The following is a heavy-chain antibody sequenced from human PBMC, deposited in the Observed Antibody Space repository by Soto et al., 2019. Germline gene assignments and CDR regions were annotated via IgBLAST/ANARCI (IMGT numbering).Heavy chain of an antibody. CDR2: INLSGST. CDR3: ARGLGYYMDV. Sequence: QVQLQQWGAGLLKPSETLSLTCAVYGGSFSGYYWSWIRQPPGKGLEWIGEINLSGSTNYNPSLKSRVTISVDTSKNQFSLKLSSVTAADTAVYYCARGLGYYMDVWGKGTTVTVSS. CDR1: GGSFSGYY. J-gene: IGHJ6*03. V-gene: IGHV4-34*01.